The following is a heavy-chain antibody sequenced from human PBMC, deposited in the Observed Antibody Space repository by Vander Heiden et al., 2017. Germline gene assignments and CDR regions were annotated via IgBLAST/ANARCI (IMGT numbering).Heavy chain of an antibody. V-gene: IGHV1-69*06. CDR1: GGTYSSNA. Sequence: QARLVQCGAEVNKPGTSVEESGKASGGTYSSNATSWVRQAPGQGLEWMGGIIPIFGTANDAQKFQCRVTITADKSTSTAYMELSSLRSEDTAVYYCARSYYDSSGYYVDAFDIWGQGTMVTVSS. D-gene: IGHD3-22*01. CDR3: ARSYYDSSGYYVDAFDI. CDR2: IIPIFGTA. J-gene: IGHJ3*02.